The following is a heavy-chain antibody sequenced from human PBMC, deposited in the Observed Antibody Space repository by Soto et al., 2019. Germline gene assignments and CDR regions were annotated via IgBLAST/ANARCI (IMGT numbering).Heavy chain of an antibody. D-gene: IGHD3-3*01. V-gene: IGHV3-7*01. Sequence: WGSLTLSCAAYGFTFSNHWMNWVRQVPGRGMEWVAKIKEDVSSTYFADSVRGRFTISRDNAKNALFLQMNSLRVEDTAIYYCAKGVEWSLDFWGLGILVTVSS. J-gene: IGHJ4*02. CDR1: GFTFSNHW. CDR3: AKGVEWSLDF. CDR2: IKEDVSST.